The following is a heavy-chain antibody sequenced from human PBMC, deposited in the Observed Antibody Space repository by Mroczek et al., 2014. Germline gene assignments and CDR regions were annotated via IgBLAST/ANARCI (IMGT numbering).Heavy chain of an antibody. V-gene: IGHV4-34*01. Sequence: QVQLQQWGAGLLKPSETLSLTCAVYGGSFSGYYWSWIRQPPGKGLEWIGEINHSGSTNYNPSLKSRVTISVDTSKNQFSLKLSSVTAADTAVYYCARDYGGNSASHFQHWGQGTLVTVSS. CDR1: GGSFSGYY. D-gene: IGHD4-23*01. CDR3: ARDYGGNSASHFQH. CDR2: INHSGST. J-gene: IGHJ1*01.